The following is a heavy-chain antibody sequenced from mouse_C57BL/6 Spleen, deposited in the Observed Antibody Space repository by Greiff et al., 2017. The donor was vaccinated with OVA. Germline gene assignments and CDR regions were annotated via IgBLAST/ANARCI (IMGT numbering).Heavy chain of an antibody. J-gene: IGHJ4*01. D-gene: IGHD1-1*01. CDR1: GYTFTSYW. CDR2: IDPSDSYT. V-gene: IGHV1-69*01. CDR3: ARSDGSSSYAMDY. Sequence: VQLQQPGAELVMPGASVKLSCKASGYTFTSYWMHWVKQRPGQGLEWIGEIDPSDSYTNYNQKFKGKSTLTVDKSSSTAYMQLSSLTSEDSAVYYCARSDGSSSYAMDYWGQGTSVTVSS.